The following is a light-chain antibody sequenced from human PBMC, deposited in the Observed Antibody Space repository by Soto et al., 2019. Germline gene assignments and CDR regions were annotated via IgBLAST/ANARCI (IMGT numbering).Light chain of an antibody. CDR2: QAS. V-gene: IGKV1-5*03. CDR3: LQYQSYWT. CDR1: QRISRQ. Sequence: DIQMTQSPSSLSASVGDRDSITWRASQRISRQLAWYQQKPGKAPNLLIYQASNFETGVPSRFTGSGSGTEFTLTISSLQPDDVATYYCLQYQSYWTFGQGTKVEVK. J-gene: IGKJ1*01.